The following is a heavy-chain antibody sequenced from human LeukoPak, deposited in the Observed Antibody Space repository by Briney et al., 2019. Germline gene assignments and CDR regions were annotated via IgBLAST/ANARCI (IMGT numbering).Heavy chain of an antibody. CDR3: AKGTLGSCSGAKCYEFDN. CDR1: GFTFSSYA. D-gene: IGHD2-8*02. V-gene: IGHV3-23*01. Sequence: GGSLRLSCAASGFTFSSYAMSWVRQAPGKGLEWVSAISGSGGSTYYADSVKGRITISRDNSRNTLYLQMNSLRAEDSALYFCAKGTLGSCSGAKCYEFDNWGQGTLVTVSS. J-gene: IGHJ4*02. CDR2: ISGSGGST.